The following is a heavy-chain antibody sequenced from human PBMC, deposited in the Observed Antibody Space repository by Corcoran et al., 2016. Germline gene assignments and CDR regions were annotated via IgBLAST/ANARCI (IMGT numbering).Heavy chain of an antibody. V-gene: IGHV4-34*02. Sequence: QVQLQQWGAGLLKPSETLSLTCAVYGGSCSGYYWSWIRQPPGKGLEWVGEIHHSGSTNYNPSLKSRVTISVDTSKNQFSLKLSSVTAADTAVYYCARGMGATRYFDYWGQGTLVTVSS. CDR1: GGSCSGYY. CDR3: ARGMGATRYFDY. D-gene: IGHD1-26*01. J-gene: IGHJ4*02. CDR2: IHHSGST.